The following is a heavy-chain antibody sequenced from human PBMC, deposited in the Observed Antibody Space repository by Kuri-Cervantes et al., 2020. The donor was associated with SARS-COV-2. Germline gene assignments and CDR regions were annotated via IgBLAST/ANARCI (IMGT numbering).Heavy chain of an antibody. D-gene: IGHD3-10*01. CDR2: ISGSGGST. CDR1: GFTFSSYA. Sequence: GGSLRLSCAASGFTFSSYAMSWVRQAPGKGLEWVSAISGSGGSTYYADSVKGRFTISRDNSKNTLYLQMNSLRAEDTTVYYCAREGFYGSEKYGMDVWGQGTTVTVSS. V-gene: IGHV3-23*01. J-gene: IGHJ6*02. CDR3: AREGFYGSEKYGMDV.